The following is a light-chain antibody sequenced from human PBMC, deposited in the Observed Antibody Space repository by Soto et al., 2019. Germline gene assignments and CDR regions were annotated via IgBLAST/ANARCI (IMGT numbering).Light chain of an antibody. CDR3: QQFNSYPPT. CDR1: QGIGSF. Sequence: DIQFTQSPSFLSASVGDRVTITCRASQGIGSFLAWYQQKPGKAPRLLIYSASTLQSGVSLRFSGSGSGTEFTLTISSLQSENFATYYCQQFNSYPPTFGQGTKVEIK. V-gene: IGKV1-9*01. CDR2: SAS. J-gene: IGKJ1*01.